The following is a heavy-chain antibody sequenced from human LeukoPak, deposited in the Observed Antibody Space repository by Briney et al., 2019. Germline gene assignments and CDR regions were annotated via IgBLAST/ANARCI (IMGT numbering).Heavy chain of an antibody. Sequence: SVKVSCKASGGTFSSYAISWVRQAPGQGLGWMGGIIPIFGTANYAQKFQRRVTITADESTSTAYMELSSLRSEDTAVYYCARCVSYYFDFWGQGTLVSVSS. CDR2: IIPIFGTA. CDR1: GGTFSSYA. V-gene: IGHV1-69*13. CDR3: ARCVSYYFDF. J-gene: IGHJ4*02.